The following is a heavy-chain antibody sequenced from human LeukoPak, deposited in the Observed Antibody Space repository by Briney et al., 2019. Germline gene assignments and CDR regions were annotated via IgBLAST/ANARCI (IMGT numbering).Heavy chain of an antibody. J-gene: IGHJ4*02. CDR3: ARDVRGVLDF. D-gene: IGHD3-10*01. CDR2: ISSSSSTI. V-gene: IGHV3-48*04. CDR1: GFTFSSYS. Sequence: PGGSLRLSCAASGFTFSSYSMNWVRQAPGKGLEWVSYISSSSSTIYYADSVKGRFTISRDNAKNSLYLQMNSLRVEDTAVYYCARDVRGVLDFWGQGTLLTVSS.